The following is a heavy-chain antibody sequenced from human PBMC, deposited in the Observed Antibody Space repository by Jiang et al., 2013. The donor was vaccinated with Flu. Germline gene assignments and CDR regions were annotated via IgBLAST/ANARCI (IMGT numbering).Heavy chain of an antibody. Sequence: PGLVKPSETLSLTCNVSDGSVRSYYWSWIRQAPGKGLEWIGYVFHTGRTSYNPSLKSRVMISMDTSKNQFSLQLTSVTAADTAVYYCASLTGTSGSGYFDYWGQGTLVTVSS. V-gene: IGHV4-59*08. CDR3: ASLTGTSGSGYFDY. CDR2: VFHTGRT. J-gene: IGHJ4*02. D-gene: IGHD1-1*01. CDR1: DGSVRSYY.